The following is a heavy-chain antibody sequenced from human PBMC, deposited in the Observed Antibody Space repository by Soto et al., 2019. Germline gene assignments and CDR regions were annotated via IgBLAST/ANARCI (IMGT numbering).Heavy chain of an antibody. D-gene: IGHD2-21*02. CDR3: ASVVGGDSESYFDY. Sequence: SETLSLTCVVSGYSISTGFNWGWIRQHPGKGLEWIGNIYHSGRTYYNPSLKSRVIMSVDTSKNHFSLNLNSVTAADTTMYYCASVVGGDSESYFDYWGKGTLVTVPS. V-gene: IGHV4-38-2*01. CDR1: GYSISTGFN. CDR2: IYHSGRT. J-gene: IGHJ4*02.